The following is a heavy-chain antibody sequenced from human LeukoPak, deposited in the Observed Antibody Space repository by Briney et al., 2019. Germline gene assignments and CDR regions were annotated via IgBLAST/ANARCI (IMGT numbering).Heavy chain of an antibody. CDR3: ARVSWDDYGDFIDY. V-gene: IGHV4-61*02. CDR1: GGSISSGSYY. Sequence: KPSETLSLTCTVSGGSISSGSYYWSWIRQPAGKGLEWIGRIYTSGSTNYNPSLKSRVTISVDTSKNQFSLKLSSVTAADTAVYYCARVSWDDYGDFIDYWGQGTLVTVSS. CDR2: IYTSGST. D-gene: IGHD4-17*01. J-gene: IGHJ4*02.